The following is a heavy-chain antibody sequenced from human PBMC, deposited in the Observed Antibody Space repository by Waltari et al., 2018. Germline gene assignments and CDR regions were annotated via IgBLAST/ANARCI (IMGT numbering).Heavy chain of an antibody. CDR3: ARGGRRITIFGVVSHWFDP. V-gene: IGHV1-2*02. J-gene: IGHJ5*02. D-gene: IGHD3-3*01. Sequence: QVQLVQSGAEVKTPGASVKVSCKASGYTFTGYYMHWVRQAPGHGLEWMGWINPNSGGTNYAQKFQGRVTMTRDTSISTAYMELSRLRSDDTAVYYCARGGRRITIFGVVSHWFDPWGQGTLVTVSS. CDR2: INPNSGGT. CDR1: GYTFTGYY.